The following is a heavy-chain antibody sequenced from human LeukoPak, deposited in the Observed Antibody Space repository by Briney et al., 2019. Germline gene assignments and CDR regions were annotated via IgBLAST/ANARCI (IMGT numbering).Heavy chain of an antibody. J-gene: IGHJ4*02. CDR3: ARARASGRSGFDY. CDR1: GLTASSYS. V-gene: IGHV3-48*02. CDR2: ISSSSSTI. D-gene: IGHD2-15*01. Sequence: VGSLRLSCVASGLTASSYSMKWVRQAPGKGLEWVSYISSSSSTIYYANSVKGRFTMSRDNAKHSLNLQMTSLRDEDTAVYYCARARASGRSGFDYWGQGTLVTVSS.